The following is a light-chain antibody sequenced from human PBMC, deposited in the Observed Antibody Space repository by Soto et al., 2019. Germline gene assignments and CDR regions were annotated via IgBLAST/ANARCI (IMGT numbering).Light chain of an antibody. J-gene: IGKJ3*01. CDR3: QQRSNWPPSST. V-gene: IGKV3-11*01. CDR1: QSVSSY. CDR2: DAS. Sequence: EIVLTQSPATLSLSPGERATLSCRASQSVSSYLAWYQQNPGQAPRLLIYDASNRATGIPARFSGSGSGTDFTLTISSLEPEDFAVYYCQQRSNWPPSSTFGPGTKVDIK.